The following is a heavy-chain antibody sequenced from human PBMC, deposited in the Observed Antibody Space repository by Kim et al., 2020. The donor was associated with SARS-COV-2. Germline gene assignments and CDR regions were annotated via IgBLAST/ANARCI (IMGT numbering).Heavy chain of an antibody. Sequence: SETLSLTCTVSGGSISSYYWSWIRQPPGKGLEWIGYIYYSGSTNYNPSLKSRVTISVDTSKNQFSLKLSSVTAADTAVYYCARHTPVYYDSSGYYYGFDYWGQGTLVTVSS. V-gene: IGHV4-59*08. J-gene: IGHJ4*02. CDR2: IYYSGST. D-gene: IGHD3-22*01. CDR3: ARHTPVYYDSSGYYYGFDY. CDR1: GGSISSYY.